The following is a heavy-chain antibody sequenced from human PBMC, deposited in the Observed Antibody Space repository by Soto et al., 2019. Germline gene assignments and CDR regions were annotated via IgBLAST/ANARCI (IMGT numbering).Heavy chain of an antibody. Sequence: QLQLQESGPGLVKPSETLSLTCAVSGGSISSSNYYWGWIRQPPGKGLEWIGSIYYGGSTYYNPSLKSRVTISVDTSKNQFSLKLNSVTAADTAVYYCARHRGYSYGYAEYWGQGSLVTVSS. CDR2: IYYGGST. V-gene: IGHV4-39*01. J-gene: IGHJ4*02. CDR1: GGSISSSNYY. D-gene: IGHD5-18*01. CDR3: ARHRGYSYGYAEY.